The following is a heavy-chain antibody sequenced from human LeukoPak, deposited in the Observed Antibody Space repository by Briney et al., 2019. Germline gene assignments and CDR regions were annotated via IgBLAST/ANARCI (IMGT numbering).Heavy chain of an antibody. J-gene: IGHJ4*02. CDR1: GYTFTSYD. Sequence: ASVKVSCKASGYTFTSYDINWVRQATGQGLEWMGWMNPNSGNTGYAQKFQGRVTMTRNTSISTAYMELSSLRSEDTAVYYCAKWGDYDVLTGYYVSDYWGQGTLVTVSS. V-gene: IGHV1-8*01. CDR2: MNPNSGNT. CDR3: AKWGDYDVLTGYYVSDY. D-gene: IGHD3-9*01.